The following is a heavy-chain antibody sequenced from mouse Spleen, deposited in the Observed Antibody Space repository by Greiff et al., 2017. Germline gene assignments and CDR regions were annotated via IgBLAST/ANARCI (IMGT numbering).Heavy chain of an antibody. V-gene: IGHV1-75*01. D-gene: IGHD6-1*01. CDR1: GYTFTDYY. CDR2: IFPGSGST. CDR3: ARAAGDNEERADLLDY. Sequence: QVQLKQSGPELVKPGASVKISCKASGYTFTDYYINWVKQRPGQGLEWIGWIFPGSGSTYYNEKFKGKATLTVDKSSSTAYMLLSSLTSEDSAVYFCARAAGDNEERADLLDYWGQGTTLTVSS. J-gene: IGHJ2*01.